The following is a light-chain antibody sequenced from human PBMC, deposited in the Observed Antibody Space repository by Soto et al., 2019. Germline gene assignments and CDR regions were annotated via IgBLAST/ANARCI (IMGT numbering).Light chain of an antibody. CDR3: QQRLHWPWA. Sequence: EIVLTQSPATLSLSPGEGATLSCRASQSVSKYLVWYQQKPGQAPRLLIYDASNRATGIPARFSGSGSGTDFTLTISSLEPEEFAVYYCQQRLHWPWAFGQGTKVEIK. CDR1: QSVSKY. V-gene: IGKV3-11*01. CDR2: DAS. J-gene: IGKJ1*01.